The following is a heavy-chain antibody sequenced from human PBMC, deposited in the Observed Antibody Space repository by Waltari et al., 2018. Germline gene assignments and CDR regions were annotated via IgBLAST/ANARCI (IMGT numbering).Heavy chain of an antibody. CDR2: MNPNSGNT. CDR1: GYTFTSYD. CDR3: TRVRGDSGSYLAY. Sequence: QVQLVQSGAEVKKPGASVKVSCKASGYTFTSYDINWVRQATGQGLEWMGWMNPNSGNTGYAQKFQGRVTITRNTSISTAYMELSSPRSEDTAVYYCTRVRGDSGSYLAYWGQGTLVTVSS. D-gene: IGHD1-26*01. V-gene: IGHV1-8*03. J-gene: IGHJ4*02.